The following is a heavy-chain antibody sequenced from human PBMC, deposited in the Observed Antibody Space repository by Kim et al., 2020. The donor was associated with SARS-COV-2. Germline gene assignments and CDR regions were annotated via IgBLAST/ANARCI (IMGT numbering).Heavy chain of an antibody. D-gene: IGHD3-22*01. V-gene: IGHV4-39*01. CDR3: ARTPGGTYYYDSSGYYFHY. CDR2: IYYSGST. Sequence: SETLSLTCTVSGGSISSSSYYWGWIRQPPGKGLEWIGSIYYSGSTYYNPSLKSRVTISVDTSKNQFSLKLSSVTAADTAVYYCARTPGGTYYYDSSGYYFHYWGQGTLVTVSS. CDR1: GGSISSSSYY. J-gene: IGHJ4*02.